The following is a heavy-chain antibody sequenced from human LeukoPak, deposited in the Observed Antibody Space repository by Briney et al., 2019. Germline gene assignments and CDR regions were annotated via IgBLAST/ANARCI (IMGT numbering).Heavy chain of an antibody. V-gene: IGHV4-59*08. CDR2: IYYSGST. Sequence: PSETLSLTCTVSGGSINNYYWSWIRQPPGKGLEWIGYIYYSGSTNYNPSLKSRVTISVDTSKNQFSLKLSSVTAADTAVYYCARHSSRGFSYDFDSWGQGTLVTVSS. CDR3: ARHSSRGFSYDFDS. CDR1: GGSINNYY. D-gene: IGHD5-18*01. J-gene: IGHJ4*02.